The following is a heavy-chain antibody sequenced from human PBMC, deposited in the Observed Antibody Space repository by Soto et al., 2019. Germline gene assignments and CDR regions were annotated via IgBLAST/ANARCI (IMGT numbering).Heavy chain of an antibody. J-gene: IGHJ4*02. CDR2: VHPGDSDT. Sequence: GECLNISCEGYGYSFTIYGRRWMHQMTGKGLEWMGIVHPGDSDTRYSPSIQGQVTISVDKSISTAYLQWSSLKASDTAMYYCARAVVVVAGSVYLDHCGQGTLVTVPQ. CDR3: ARAVVVVAGSVYLDH. V-gene: IGHV5-51*07. CDR1: GYSFTIYG. D-gene: IGHD2-15*01.